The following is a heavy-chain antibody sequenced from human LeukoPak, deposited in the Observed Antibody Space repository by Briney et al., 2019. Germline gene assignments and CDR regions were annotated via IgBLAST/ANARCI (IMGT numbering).Heavy chain of an antibody. V-gene: IGHV3-30-3*01. CDR2: ISYDGSNK. CDR1: GFTFSSYA. CDR3: ARDHPVPLLSTDAFDI. J-gene: IGHJ3*02. D-gene: IGHD3-10*01. Sequence: GGSLRLSCAASGFTFSSYAMHWVRQAPGKGLEWVAVISYDGSNKYYADSVKGRFTISRDNSKNTLYLQMNSLRAEDTAVYYCARDHPVPLLSTDAFDIWGQGTMVTVSS.